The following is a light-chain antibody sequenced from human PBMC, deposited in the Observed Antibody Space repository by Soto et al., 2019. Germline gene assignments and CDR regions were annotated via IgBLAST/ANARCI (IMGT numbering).Light chain of an antibody. CDR1: GSNIGAGYD. CDR2: GNS. CDR3: QSYDSSLSGWV. J-gene: IGLJ3*02. V-gene: IGLV1-40*01. Sequence: QSVLTQPPSVSGAPGQRVTISCTGSGSNIGAGYDVHWYQQLPATAPKLLIYGNSNRPSGVPDRFSGSKSGTSASLAITGLQAEDEADYYCQSYDSSLSGWVFGGGTKVTVL.